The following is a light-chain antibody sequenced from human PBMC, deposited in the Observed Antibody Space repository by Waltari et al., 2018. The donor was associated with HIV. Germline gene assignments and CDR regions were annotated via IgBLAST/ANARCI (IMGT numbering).Light chain of an antibody. J-gene: IGLJ1*01. CDR1: TSDVGSYNV. V-gene: IGLV2-23*02. CDR2: EVN. CDR3: CSYAGSSTHV. Sequence: SALTQPASVSGSPGQSITISCTGTTSDVGSYNVVSWYQQHPGKAPKLMIYEVNKRPAGVSNRFSGSKSGNTASLTISGLQAEDEADYHCCSYAGSSTHVFGTGTKVTVL.